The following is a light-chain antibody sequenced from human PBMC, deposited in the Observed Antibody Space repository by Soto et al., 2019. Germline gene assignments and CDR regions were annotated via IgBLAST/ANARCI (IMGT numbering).Light chain of an antibody. V-gene: IGLV2-14*01. J-gene: IGLJ3*02. CDR3: SSYVTGNSWV. Sequence: QSVLTQPASVSGSPGQSITISCTGTSSDVGAYNYVSWYQQHPGKAPKVMIFEVSNRPSGVSNRFSGSKSGNTASLTISGLQAEDEADYYCSSYVTGNSWVFGGGTKVTVL. CDR2: EVS. CDR1: SSDVGAYNY.